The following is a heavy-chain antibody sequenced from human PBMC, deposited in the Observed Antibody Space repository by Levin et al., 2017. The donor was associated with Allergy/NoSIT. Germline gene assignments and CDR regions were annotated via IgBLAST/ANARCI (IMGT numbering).Heavy chain of an antibody. D-gene: IGHD3-22*01. J-gene: IGHJ4*02. V-gene: IGHV3-33*01. CDR2: IWYDGSNK. Sequence: PGGSLRLSCAASGFTFSSYGMHWVRQAPGKGLEWVAVIWYDGSNKYYADSVKGRFTISRDNSKNTLYLQMNSLRAEDTAVYYCARDLHYYDSSGYFHSLDYWGQGTLVTVSS. CDR3: ARDLHYYDSSGYFHSLDY. CDR1: GFTFSSYG.